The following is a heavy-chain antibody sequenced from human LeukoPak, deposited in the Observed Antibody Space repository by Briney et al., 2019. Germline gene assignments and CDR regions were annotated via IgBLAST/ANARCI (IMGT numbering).Heavy chain of an antibody. CDR3: ARGRIAAAGRSSNWFDP. V-gene: IGHV4-34*01. CDR1: GGPFSGYY. D-gene: IGHD6-13*01. J-gene: IGHJ5*02. Sequence: SETLSLTCAVYGGPFSGYYWSWIRQPPGKGLEWIGEINHSGSTNYNPSLKSRVTISVDTSKNQFSLKLSSVTAADTAVYYCARGRIAAAGRSSNWFDPWGQGTLVTVSS. CDR2: INHSGST.